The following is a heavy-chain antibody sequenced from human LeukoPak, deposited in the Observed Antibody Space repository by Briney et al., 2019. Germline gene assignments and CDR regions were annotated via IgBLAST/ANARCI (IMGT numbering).Heavy chain of an antibody. CDR1: GNSISNYA. D-gene: IGHD3-16*01. CDR3: TTRACHAGGCSSSFYYYYGLHF. J-gene: IGHJ6*02. V-gene: IGHV1-69*01. CDR2: IIPIFGTA. Sequence: SVKVSCKASGNSISNYAVSWVRQAPGQGFEWMGGIIPIFGTAEYAQKFQGRVTITADQSTSTTYMALSSLKSEDTATYYCTTRACHAGGCSSSFYYYYGLHFWGQGTTVSVSS.